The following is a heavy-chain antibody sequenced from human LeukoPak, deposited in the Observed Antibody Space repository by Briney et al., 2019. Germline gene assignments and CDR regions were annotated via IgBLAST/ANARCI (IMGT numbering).Heavy chain of an antibody. D-gene: IGHD3-10*02. CDR1: GFTFSSYS. Sequence: GGTLRLSCAASGFTFSSYSMNWVRQAPGKGLEWVSYISSSGSTIYYADSVKGRFTISRDNAKNSLYLQMNSLRAEDTAVYYCAELGITMIGGVWGKGATVTISS. CDR3: AELGITMIGGV. CDR2: ISSSGSTI. V-gene: IGHV3-48*04. J-gene: IGHJ6*04.